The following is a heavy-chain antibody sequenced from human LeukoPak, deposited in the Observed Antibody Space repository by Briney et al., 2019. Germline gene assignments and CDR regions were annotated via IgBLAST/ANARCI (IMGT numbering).Heavy chain of an antibody. Sequence: GGSLRLSCAASGFTFSSYSMNWVRQAPGKGLEWVSYISSSSTIYYADSVKGRFTISRDNAKNSLYLQMNSLRAEDTAVYYCAKDGFRSSWPYYFDYWGQGTLVTVSS. CDR2: ISSSSTI. V-gene: IGHV3-48*01. CDR3: AKDGFRSSWPYYFDY. J-gene: IGHJ4*02. D-gene: IGHD6-13*01. CDR1: GFTFSSYS.